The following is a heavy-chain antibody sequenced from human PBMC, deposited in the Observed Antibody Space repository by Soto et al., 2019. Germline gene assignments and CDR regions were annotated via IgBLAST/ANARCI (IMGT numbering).Heavy chain of an antibody. J-gene: IGHJ4*02. Sequence: EVQLAESGGGMVQPGGSLRLSCVASGFTFSSYDMHWVRQAPGKGLEYVSSISSSGGTTYYGNSVKGRFTISRDNSTNTLDPQLGSLRAEDMAVYYCVRRVSGNYDYWGQGTLGTVSS. V-gene: IGHV3-64*01. CDR3: VRRVSGNYDY. D-gene: IGHD1-7*01. CDR1: GFTFSSYD. CDR2: ISSSGGTT.